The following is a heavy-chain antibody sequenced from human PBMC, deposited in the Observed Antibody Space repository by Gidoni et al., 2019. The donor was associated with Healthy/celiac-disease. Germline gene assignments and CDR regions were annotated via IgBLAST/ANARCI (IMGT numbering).Heavy chain of an antibody. Sequence: QVQLVQSGAEVTKPGASVKVSCKASGYTVTGNYMHWVRQAPGQGLEWMGWINPNSGGTNYAQKVQGRVTMTRDTSISTAYMELSRRRSDDTAVYYCARDGYNWNDGAGNWFDPWGQGTLVTVSS. J-gene: IGHJ5*02. CDR2: INPNSGGT. CDR1: GYTVTGNY. CDR3: ARDGYNWNDGAGNWFDP. D-gene: IGHD1-1*01. V-gene: IGHV1-2*02.